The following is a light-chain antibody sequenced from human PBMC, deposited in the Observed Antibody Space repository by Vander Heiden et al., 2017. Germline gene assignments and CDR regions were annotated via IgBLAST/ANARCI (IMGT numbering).Light chain of an antibody. CDR3: QQYYSTQHT. Sequence: DIVMTKSPDSLAVSLGGRPTTRCTSVKRALYTSNNKNSLAWYQQKPGHPPRLLIYWSSTREAVVPDRFSGSGAGTVFTLTSNVLQADDVAVYYCQQYYSTQHTFGGGTKVEIK. CDR2: WSS. J-gene: IGKJ4*01. CDR1: KRALYTSNNKNS. V-gene: IGKV4-1*01.